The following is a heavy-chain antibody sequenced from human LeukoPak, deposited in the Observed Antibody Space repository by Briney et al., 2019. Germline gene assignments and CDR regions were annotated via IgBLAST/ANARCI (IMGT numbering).Heavy chain of an antibody. V-gene: IGHV4-39*07. CDR3: ARVVCSGGSCYSVTIDY. J-gene: IGHJ4*02. CDR2: IYYSGST. Sequence: SETLSLTCTVSGGSISSSSYYWGWIRQPPGKGLEWIGSIYYSGSTYYNPSLKSRVTISVDTSKNQFSLKLSSVTAADTAVYYCARVVCSGGSCYSVTIDYWGQGTLVTVSS. D-gene: IGHD2-15*01. CDR1: GGSISSSSYY.